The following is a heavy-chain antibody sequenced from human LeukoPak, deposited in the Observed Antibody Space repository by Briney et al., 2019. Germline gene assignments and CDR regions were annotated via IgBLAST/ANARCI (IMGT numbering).Heavy chain of an antibody. Sequence: GASVKVSFKASGYTFTSYAMHWVRQAPGQRLEWMGWINAGNENTKYSQKFQGRVTITRDTSASTAYMELSSLRSEDTAVYYCARDLGYCTGGTCYPNWFDPWGQGTLVTVSS. J-gene: IGHJ5*02. CDR1: GYTFTSYA. D-gene: IGHD2-15*01. V-gene: IGHV1-3*01. CDR2: INAGNENT. CDR3: ARDLGYCTGGTCYPNWFDP.